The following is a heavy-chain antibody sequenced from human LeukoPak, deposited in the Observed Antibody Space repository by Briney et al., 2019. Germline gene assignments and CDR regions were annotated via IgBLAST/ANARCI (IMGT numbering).Heavy chain of an antibody. V-gene: IGHV5-51*01. J-gene: IGHJ4*02. D-gene: IGHD3-16*02. CDR2: IYPGDTDT. CDR1: GYSFTSYW. Sequence: GESLKISCKGSGYSFTSYWIGWVRQMPGKGLEWMGIIYPGDTDTRYSPSFQGQVTISADKSISTAYLQWSSLKASDTAMYYCARGPYDYVWGSYRYRLSYPKNFDYWGQGTLVTVSS. CDR3: ARGPYDYVWGSYRYRLSYPKNFDY.